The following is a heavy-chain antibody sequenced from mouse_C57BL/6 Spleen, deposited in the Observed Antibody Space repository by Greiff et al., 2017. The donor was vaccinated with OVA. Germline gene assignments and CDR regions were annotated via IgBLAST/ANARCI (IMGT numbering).Heavy chain of an antibody. CDR3: ARFYYDSRYFDV. CDR1: GFTFSDYG. Sequence: EVHLVESGGGLVKPGGSLKLSCAASGFTFSDYGMHWVRQAPEKGLEWVAYISSGSSTLYYADTVKGRFTISRDNAKNTLFLQMTSLRSEDTAMYYCARFYYDSRYFDVWGTGTTVTVSS. V-gene: IGHV5-17*01. CDR2: ISSGSSTL. D-gene: IGHD2-4*01. J-gene: IGHJ1*03.